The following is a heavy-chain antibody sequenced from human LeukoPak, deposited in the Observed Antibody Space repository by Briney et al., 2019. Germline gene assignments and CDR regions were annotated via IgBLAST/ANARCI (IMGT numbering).Heavy chain of an antibody. V-gene: IGHV3-23*01. CDR2: ISGSGGSP. CDR3: ARYTAAAALDY. Sequence: AGGSLRLSCAASGFTFTSYAMTWVRQAPGKGLEWVSAISGSGGSPYYADSVKGRFAISRDNSKNTLYLQMNSLRVEDTAVYHCARYTAAAALDYWGQGTLVTVSS. CDR1: GFTFTSYA. D-gene: IGHD6-25*01. J-gene: IGHJ4*02.